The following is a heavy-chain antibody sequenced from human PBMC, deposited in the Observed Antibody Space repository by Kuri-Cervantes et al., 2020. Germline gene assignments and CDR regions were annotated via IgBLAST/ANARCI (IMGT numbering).Heavy chain of an antibody. V-gene: IGHV3-30*19. J-gene: IGHJ6*02. CDR2: ISYDGSNK. CDR3: AGGWNYDILTGYDVYYYYGMDV. CDR1: GFTFSSYG. D-gene: IGHD3-9*01. Sequence: GGSLRLSCAASGFTFSSYGMHWVRQAPGKGLEWVAVISYDGSNKYYADSVKGRFTISRDNSKNTLYLQMNSLRAEDTAVYYCAGGWNYDILTGYDVYYYYGMDVWGQGTTVTVSS.